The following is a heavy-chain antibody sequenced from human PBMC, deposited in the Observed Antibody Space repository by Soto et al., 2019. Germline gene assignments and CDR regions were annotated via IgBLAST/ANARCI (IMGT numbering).Heavy chain of an antibody. CDR3: ASGWVRQSRRFGGVIVLPPFDY. V-gene: IGHV4-31*03. CDR2: IHHSGST. Sequence: PSETLSLTCTVSGGSISSSDFYWSWIRQHPGKALEWIGYIHHSGSTFYNPSLKSRLTISINTSKSQFSLRLSSVTAADTAVYYCASGWVRQSRRFGGVIVLPPFDYWGQGTLVTVSS. D-gene: IGHD3-16*02. J-gene: IGHJ4*02. CDR1: GGSISSSDFY.